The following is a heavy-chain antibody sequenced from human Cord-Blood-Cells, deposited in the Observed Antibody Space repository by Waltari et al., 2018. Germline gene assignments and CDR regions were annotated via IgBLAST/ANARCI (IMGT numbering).Heavy chain of an antibody. J-gene: IGHJ4*02. CDR2: MNPNSGNT. D-gene: IGHD7-27*01. CDR3: ARGNKPKRQTGAYFDY. V-gene: IGHV1-8*01. CDR1: GYTFTSYD. Sequence: QVQLVQSGAEVKKPGASVKVSCKASGYTFTSYDINWVRQATGQGLEWMGWMNPNSGNTGYAQKFQGRVTMTRNTSISTAYMELSSLRSEDTAVYYCARGNKPKRQTGAYFDYWGQGTLVTVSS.